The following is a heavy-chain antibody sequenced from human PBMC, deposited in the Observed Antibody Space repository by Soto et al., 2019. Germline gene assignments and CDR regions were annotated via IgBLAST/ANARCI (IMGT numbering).Heavy chain of an antibody. J-gene: IGHJ6*02. CDR2: IIPIFGTA. Sequence: GXSVKVSFKGSGGTFSSYAISWVRQAPGQGLEWMGGIIPIFGTANYAQKFQGRVTITADESTSTAYMELSSLRSEDTAVYYCARSIAAAGTTTYYYYGMDVWGQGTTVT. V-gene: IGHV1-69*13. D-gene: IGHD6-13*01. CDR1: GGTFSSYA. CDR3: ARSIAAAGTTTYYYYGMDV.